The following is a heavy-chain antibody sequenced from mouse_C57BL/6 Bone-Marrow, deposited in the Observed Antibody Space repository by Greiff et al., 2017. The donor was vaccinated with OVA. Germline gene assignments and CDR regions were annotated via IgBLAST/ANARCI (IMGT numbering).Heavy chain of an antibody. J-gene: IGHJ2*01. CDR1: GFTFSSYA. CDR3: TRDTTEGYFDY. V-gene: IGHV5-9-1*02. Sequence: EVMLVESGEGLVEPGGSLKLSCAASGFTFSSYAMSWVRQTPEKRLEWVAYISSGGDYIYYADTVKGRFTISRDNARNTLYLQMSSLKSEDTAMYYCTRDTTEGYFDYWGQGTTLTVSS. CDR2: ISSGGDYI. D-gene: IGHD1-1*01.